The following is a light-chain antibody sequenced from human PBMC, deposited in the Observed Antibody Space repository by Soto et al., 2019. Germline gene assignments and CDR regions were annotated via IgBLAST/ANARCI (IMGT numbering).Light chain of an antibody. CDR3: TSYTSSITYV. J-gene: IGLJ1*01. CDR1: SSDVGGYNY. V-gene: IGLV2-14*01. Sequence: QSVLTPPASVCGSPGRSITISCTGTSSDVGGYNYVSWYQQRPDKAPKLMIYDVNNRPSGVSNRFSGSKSGNTASLTIAGLQAEDEADYYCTSYTSSITYVFGTGTKLTVL. CDR2: DVN.